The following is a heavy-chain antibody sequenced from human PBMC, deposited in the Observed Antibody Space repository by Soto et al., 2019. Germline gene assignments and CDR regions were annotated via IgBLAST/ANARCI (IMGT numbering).Heavy chain of an antibody. CDR2: IIPIFGTA. CDR3: ARDLSLTVTGGGYYYGMDV. J-gene: IGHJ6*02. V-gene: IGHV1-69*13. CDR1: GGTFSSYA. Sequence: ASVKVSCKASGGTFSSYAISWVRQAPGQGLEWMGGIIPIFGTANYAQKFQGRVTITADESTSTAYMELSSLRSEDTAVYYCARDLSLTVTGGGYYYGMDVWGQGTTVTVSS. D-gene: IGHD4-17*01.